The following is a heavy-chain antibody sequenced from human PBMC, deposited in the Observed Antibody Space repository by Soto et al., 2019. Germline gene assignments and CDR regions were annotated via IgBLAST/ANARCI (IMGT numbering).Heavy chain of an antibody. CDR2: IYRTGST. Sequence: LSLTCXVSGGSFTSNNWWTWVRQPPGQGLEWIGEIYRTGSTNYNPSLKSRVTISLDKSEKQISLKVTSLTAADTAVYYCASRDPGTSVDYWGQGTLVTVSS. CDR1: GGSFTSNNW. D-gene: IGHD1-7*01. V-gene: IGHV4-4*02. J-gene: IGHJ4*02. CDR3: ASRDPGTSVDY.